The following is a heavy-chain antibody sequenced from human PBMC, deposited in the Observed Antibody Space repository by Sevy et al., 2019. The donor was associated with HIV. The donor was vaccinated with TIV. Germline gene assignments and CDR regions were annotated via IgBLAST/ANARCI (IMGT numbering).Heavy chain of an antibody. D-gene: IGHD3-16*02. V-gene: IGHV3-21*01. J-gene: IGHJ4*02. CDR2: ISSSSSYI. CDR3: AREEEDYVWGTSRDLTFFDY. Sequence: GGSLRLSCAVSGFTFSSYTMNWVRQAPGKGLEWVSSISSSSSYIYYADSVKCRFTISRDNAKNSLYLQMNSLRAEDTAVYYCAREEEDYVWGTSRDLTFFDYWGQGTLVTVSS. CDR1: GFTFSSYT.